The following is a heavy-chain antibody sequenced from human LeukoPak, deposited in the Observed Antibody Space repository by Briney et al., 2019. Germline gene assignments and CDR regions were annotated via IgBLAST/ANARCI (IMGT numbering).Heavy chain of an antibody. CDR3: ARARGYSYGYPYYGMDV. CDR1: GFTFSSYW. D-gene: IGHD5-18*01. J-gene: IGHJ6*02. Sequence: PGGSLRLSCAASGFTFSSYWMHWVRQAPGKGLVLVSRTNSDGSSTSYADSVKGRFTISRDNAKNTLYLQMNSLRAEDTAVYYCARARGYSYGYPYYGMDVWGQGTTVTVSS. V-gene: IGHV3-74*01. CDR2: TNSDGSST.